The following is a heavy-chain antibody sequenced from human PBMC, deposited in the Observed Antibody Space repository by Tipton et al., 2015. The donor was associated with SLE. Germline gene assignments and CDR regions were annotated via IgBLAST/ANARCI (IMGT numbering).Heavy chain of an antibody. Sequence: GLVKPSETLSLTCAVCGGSFSGYYWSWIRQPPGKGLEWIGEINHSGSTNYNPSLKSRVTISVDTSKNQFSLKLSSVTAADTAVYYCATGYDFQTGWFQHWGQGTLVTVSS. CDR2: INHSGST. J-gene: IGHJ1*01. V-gene: IGHV4-34*01. CDR1: GGSFSGYY. CDR3: ATGYDFQTGWFQH. D-gene: IGHD5-12*01.